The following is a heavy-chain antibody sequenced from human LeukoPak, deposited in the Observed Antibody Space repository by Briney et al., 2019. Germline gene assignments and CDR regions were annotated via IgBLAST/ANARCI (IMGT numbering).Heavy chain of an antibody. CDR2: IYTSGST. CDR3: ASTYCSGGSCYYLVY. Sequence: SQTLSLTCTGSGGSISSGSYYWSWIRQPAGKGLEWIGRIYTSGSTNYNPSLKSRVTISVDTSKNQFSLKLSSVTAADTAVYYCASTYCSGGSCYYLVYWGQGTLVTVSS. V-gene: IGHV4-61*02. CDR1: GGSISSGSYY. D-gene: IGHD2-15*01. J-gene: IGHJ4*02.